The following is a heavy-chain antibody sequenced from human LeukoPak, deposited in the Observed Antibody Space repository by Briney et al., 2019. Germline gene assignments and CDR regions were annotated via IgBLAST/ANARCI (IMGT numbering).Heavy chain of an antibody. CDR2: VNPNSGNT. V-gene: IGHV1-8*01. Sequence: ASVKVSCKASGYTFTSYDVNWVRQAPGQGLEWMAWVNPNSGNTGYAQKFQGRISLTRDTSTSTVYMEVSSLRSDDTAVYYCARGQFPVDVGWTNPSRGWYFDLWGRGTLVTVSS. D-gene: IGHD6-19*01. CDR1: GYTFTSYD. CDR3: ARGQFPVDVGWTNPSRGWYFDL. J-gene: IGHJ2*01.